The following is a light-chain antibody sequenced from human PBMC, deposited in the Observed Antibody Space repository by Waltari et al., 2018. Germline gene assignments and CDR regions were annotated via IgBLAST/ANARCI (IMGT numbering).Light chain of an antibody. CDR3: QQWNRYPWT. CDR2: KAS. Sequence: DIQMTQSPSTLSASVGDRVTIPCRASQSISSWLAWYQQKPGKAPKLLIYKASSLESGVPLRFSGSGSGTEFTLSISSLQPDDFATYFCQQWNRYPWTFGQGTRLDFK. J-gene: IGKJ2*02. V-gene: IGKV1-5*03. CDR1: QSISSW.